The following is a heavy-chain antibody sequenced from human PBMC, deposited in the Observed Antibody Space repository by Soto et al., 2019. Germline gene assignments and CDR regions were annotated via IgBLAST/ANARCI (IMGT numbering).Heavy chain of an antibody. CDR1: GFTFSDYY. Sequence: GGSLRLSCAASGFTFSDYYMSWIRQAPGKGLEWVSYISSSGSTIYYADSVKGRFTISRDNAKNSLYLQMNSLRAEDTAVYYCASAETSSEGAEYFQHWGQGTLVTVSS. CDR3: ASAETSSEGAEYFQH. V-gene: IGHV3-11*01. D-gene: IGHD6-13*01. J-gene: IGHJ1*01. CDR2: ISSSGSTI.